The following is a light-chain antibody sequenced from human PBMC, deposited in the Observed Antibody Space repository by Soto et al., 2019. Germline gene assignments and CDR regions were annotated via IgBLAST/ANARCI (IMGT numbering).Light chain of an antibody. CDR3: CSYAGSYTFDVV. J-gene: IGLJ2*01. Sequence: QSALTQPRSVSGSPGQSVTISCTGTSSDVGGYKYVSWYQQHPGKAPKLMIYDVSKRPSGVPDRFSGSKSGNTASLTISGLQTEDEADYYCCSYAGSYTFDVVFGGGTKVTVL. CDR2: DVS. V-gene: IGLV2-11*01. CDR1: SSDVGGYKY.